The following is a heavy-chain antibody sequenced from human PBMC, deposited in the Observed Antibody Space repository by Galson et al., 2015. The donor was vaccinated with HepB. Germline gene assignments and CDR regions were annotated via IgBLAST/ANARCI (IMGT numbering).Heavy chain of an antibody. CDR3: ARDAYLAATGSPLNHDAFDI. Sequence: SLRLSCAASGFTFSSYGMHWVRQAPGKGLEWVAVIWYDGSNKYYADSVKGRFTISRDNSKNTLYLQMNSLRAEDTAVYYCARDAYLAATGSPLNHDAFDIWGQGTMVTVSS. CDR2: IWYDGSNK. V-gene: IGHV3-33*01. J-gene: IGHJ3*02. D-gene: IGHD2-15*01. CDR1: GFTFSSYG.